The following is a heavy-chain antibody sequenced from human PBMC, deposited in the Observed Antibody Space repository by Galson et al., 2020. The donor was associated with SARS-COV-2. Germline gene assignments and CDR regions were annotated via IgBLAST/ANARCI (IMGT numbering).Heavy chain of an antibody. Sequence: GGSLTLSCTASGFIVSHYGMNWVHQGPGKGLEWVLGISGGGDTTYYAESVKGRFTVSRDNSKNTLNLEMNSLRAEDTAVYYCAGLGVNIYWGQGTLVTVSS. J-gene: IGHJ4*02. CDR3: AGLGVNIY. CDR1: GFIVSHYG. D-gene: IGHD1-26*01. V-gene: IGHV3-23*01. CDR2: ISGGGDTT.